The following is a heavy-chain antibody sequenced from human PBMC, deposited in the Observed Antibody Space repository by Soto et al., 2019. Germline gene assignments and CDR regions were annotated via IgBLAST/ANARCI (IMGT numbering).Heavy chain of an antibody. V-gene: IGHV3-15*07. CDR1: GVSFSNAC. CDR2: IKRKTDGETT. Sequence: GGCPGLSCSASGVSFSNACVNWVRQAPGKGLEWVGRIKRKTDGETTDYAAPVKGRFTMSRDDSKNTLYLQMDSLKTEDTAVYYCTTDYCTITTCYLNYWGQGILVTVSS. J-gene: IGHJ4*02. D-gene: IGHD2-2*01. CDR3: TTDYCTITTCYLNY.